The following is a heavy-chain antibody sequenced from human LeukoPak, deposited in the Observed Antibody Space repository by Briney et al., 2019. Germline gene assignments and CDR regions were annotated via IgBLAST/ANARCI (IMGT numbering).Heavy chain of an antibody. Sequence: PGGSLRLSCAASGFTFSSYAMSWVRQAPGKGLEWVSAISGSGGSTYYADSVKGRFTISGDNSKNTLYLQMNSLRAEDTAVYYCAKDLGIRLGELPVDYWGQGTLVTVSS. J-gene: IGHJ4*02. V-gene: IGHV3-23*01. D-gene: IGHD3-16*01. CDR2: ISGSGGST. CDR1: GFTFSSYA. CDR3: AKDLGIRLGELPVDY.